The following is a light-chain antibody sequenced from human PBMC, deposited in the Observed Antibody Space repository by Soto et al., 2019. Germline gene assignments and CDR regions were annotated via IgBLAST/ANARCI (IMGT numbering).Light chain of an antibody. V-gene: IGLV2-11*01. CDR2: NVY. CDR1: SSDVGGYEY. Sequence: QSVLTQPRSVSGSPGQSVTISCSGTSSDVGGYEYVSWYQQHPGKAPKLMIYNVYDRPSGISYRFSGSKSGNTASLTISGLQGEDEADYYCSAYTVSRTYVFGTGTKVTVL. CDR3: SAYTVSRTYV. J-gene: IGLJ1*01.